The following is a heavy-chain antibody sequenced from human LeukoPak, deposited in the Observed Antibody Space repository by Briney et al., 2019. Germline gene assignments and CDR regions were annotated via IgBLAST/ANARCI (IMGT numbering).Heavy chain of an antibody. CDR2: IYYSGST. CDR1: GVSISSSNFY. D-gene: IGHD6-19*01. CDR3: ARGTLYSGWSYYFDY. J-gene: IGHJ4*02. Sequence: SETLSLTCTVSGVSISSSNFYWDWIRQPPGKGLEWIGNIYYSGSTYYNPSLKSRVTISVDTSKNQFSLKLSSVTAADTAMYYCARGTLYSGWSYYFDYWGQGSQVTVSS. V-gene: IGHV4-39*07.